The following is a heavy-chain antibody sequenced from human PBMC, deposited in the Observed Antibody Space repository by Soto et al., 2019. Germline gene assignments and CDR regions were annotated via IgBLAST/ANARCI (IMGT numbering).Heavy chain of an antibody. V-gene: IGHV4-39*07. D-gene: IGHD3-16*02. CDR1: GGSLSSSSFY. Sequence: SEALCLTCTGSGGSLSSSSFYWGWIRQPPGKGLEWIGSIYYSGSTYYNPSLKSRVTISVDTSKNQFSLKLSSVTAADTAVYYCARDEMITFGGVIVWGQGTLVTVSS. CDR2: IYYSGST. J-gene: IGHJ4*02. CDR3: ARDEMITFGGVIV.